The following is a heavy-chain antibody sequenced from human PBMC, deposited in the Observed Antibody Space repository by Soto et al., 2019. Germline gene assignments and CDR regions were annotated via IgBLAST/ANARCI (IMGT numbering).Heavy chain of an antibody. CDR3: ARDRVAIRNDAFDI. V-gene: IGHV4-59*12. CDR2: IDYYGST. CDR1: GGSISGYY. J-gene: IGHJ3*02. D-gene: IGHD3-10*01. Sequence: PSETLSVTCTVSGGSISGYYWSWNRQPPGKRLEWIGYIDYYGSTNYNPSLKSRVTISVDTSKNQFSLKLSSVTAADTAVYYCARDRVAIRNDAFDIWGQGTMVTVSS.